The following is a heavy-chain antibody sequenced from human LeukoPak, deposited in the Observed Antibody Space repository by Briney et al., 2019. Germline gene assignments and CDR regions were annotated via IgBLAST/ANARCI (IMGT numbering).Heavy chain of an antibody. CDR2: ISSSGDYI. V-gene: IGHV3-21*06. CDR3: ARDSIKAVSAEYFQH. D-gene: IGHD5/OR15-5a*01. Sequence: GGSLRLSCAASGFTFSTYAMNWVRQAPGKGLEWVSSISSSGDYIFYADSVKDRFAISRDNAKSSLLLQMNSLRAEDTAMYYCARDSIKAVSAEYFQHWGQGTLVTVSS. CDR1: GFTFSTYA. J-gene: IGHJ1*01.